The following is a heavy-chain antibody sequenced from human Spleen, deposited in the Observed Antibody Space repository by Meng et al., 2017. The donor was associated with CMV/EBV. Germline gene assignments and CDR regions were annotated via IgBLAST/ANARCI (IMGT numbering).Heavy chain of an antibody. Sequence: GGSLRLSCAASGFTFSSFAMNWVRQAPGKGLEWVSAISGSGGSTYYADSVKGRFTISRDNSKNTLYLQMNSLRAEDTAVYYCAKGTYYDSSGYPIGGRYFDYWGQGTLVTVSS. CDR1: GFTFSSFA. CDR3: AKGTYYDSSGYPIGGRYFDY. CDR2: ISGSGGST. D-gene: IGHD3-22*01. J-gene: IGHJ4*02. V-gene: IGHV3-23*01.